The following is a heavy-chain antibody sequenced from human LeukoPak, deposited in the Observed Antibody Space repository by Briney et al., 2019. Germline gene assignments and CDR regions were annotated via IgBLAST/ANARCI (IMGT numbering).Heavy chain of an antibody. CDR1: GGSFSGYY. J-gene: IGHJ4*02. CDR2: INHSGST. D-gene: IGHD1-26*01. CDR3: ARGKLRAADNSDY. V-gene: IGHV4-34*01. Sequence: PSETLSLTCAVYGGSFSGYYWSWIRQPPGKGLEWIGEINHSGSTNYNPSLKSRVTISVDTSKNQFSLKLSSVTAADTAVYYCARGKLRAADNSDYWGQGTLVTVSS.